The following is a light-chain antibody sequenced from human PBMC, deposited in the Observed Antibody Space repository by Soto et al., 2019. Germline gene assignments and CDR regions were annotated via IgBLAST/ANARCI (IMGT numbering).Light chain of an antibody. V-gene: IGLV2-8*01. CDR3: SSYAGSNNLGV. Sequence: QSALTQPPSASGSPGQSVTISCTGTRSDVGGYNYVSWYQQHPGKAPKLMIYEASKRPSGVPDRFSASKSGNTASLTVSGLHAEDEADYYCSSYAGSNNLGVFGTGTKVTVL. CDR1: RSDVGGYNY. J-gene: IGLJ1*01. CDR2: EAS.